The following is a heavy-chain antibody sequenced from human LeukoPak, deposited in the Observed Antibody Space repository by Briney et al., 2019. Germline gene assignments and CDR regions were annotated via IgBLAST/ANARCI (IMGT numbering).Heavy chain of an antibody. CDR2: IYYSGST. D-gene: IGHD7-27*01. J-gene: IGHJ4*02. Sequence: SETLSLTCTVSGGSISSYYWSWIRQPPGKGLEWIGYIYYSGSTNYNPSLKSRVTISVDTSKNQFSLKLSSVTAADTAVYYCARYRTGGVDYWGQGALVTVSS. V-gene: IGHV4-59*01. CDR1: GGSISSYY. CDR3: ARYRTGGVDY.